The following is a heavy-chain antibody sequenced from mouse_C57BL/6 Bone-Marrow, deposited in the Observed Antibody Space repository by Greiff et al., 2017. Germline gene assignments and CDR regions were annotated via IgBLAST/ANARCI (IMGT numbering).Heavy chain of an antibody. V-gene: IGHV1-19*01. CDR3: ARGGDY. Sequence: EVQLQQSGPVLVKPGASVKMSCKASGYTFTDYYMNWVKQSHGKSLEWIGVINPYNGGTSYNQKFKGKATLTVDKSSSADYMDLNSLTSEDSAVYYCARGGDYWGQGTTLTVSS. J-gene: IGHJ2*01. CDR2: INPYNGGT. CDR1: GYTFTDYY.